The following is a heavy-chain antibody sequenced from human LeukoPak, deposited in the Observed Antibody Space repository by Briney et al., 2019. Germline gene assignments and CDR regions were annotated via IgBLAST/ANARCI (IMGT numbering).Heavy chain of an antibody. J-gene: IGHJ5*02. V-gene: IGHV3-7*01. CDR2: IKQDGSEK. D-gene: IGHD6-6*01. Sequence: GGSLRLSCAASGFTFSSYWMTWVRQAPGKGLEWVANIKQDGSEKYYVDSVKGRFTVSRDNAKNSLYLQMNTVRAEDTAMYYCARYSSSFGWLDPWGQGTLVTVSS. CDR3: ARYSSSFGWLDP. CDR1: GFTFSSYW.